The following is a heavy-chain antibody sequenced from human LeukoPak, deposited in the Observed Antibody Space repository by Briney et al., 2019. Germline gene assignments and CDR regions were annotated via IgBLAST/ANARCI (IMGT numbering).Heavy chain of an antibody. CDR3: ARRKFYSTYDPFDY. Sequence: PGGSLRLSCAASGFTFSSYWMSWVRQAPGKGPEWVANINQGGSDKYYVDSVKGRFTVSGDNAKNSLYLQTNSLRAEDTAVYYCARRKFYSTYDPFDYWGQGTLVTVSS. CDR1: GFTFSSYW. V-gene: IGHV3-7*01. CDR2: INQGGSDK. D-gene: IGHD5-12*01. J-gene: IGHJ4*02.